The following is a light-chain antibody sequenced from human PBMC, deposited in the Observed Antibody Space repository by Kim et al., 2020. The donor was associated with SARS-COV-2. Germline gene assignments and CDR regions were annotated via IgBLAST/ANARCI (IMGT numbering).Light chain of an antibody. CDR3: QQRSNWPLYT. CDR2: DAS. Sequence: LSPGGRAPLSCRASQSVSSYLAWYQQKPGQAPRLLIYDASNRATGIPARFSGSGSGTDFTLTISSLEPEDFAVYYCQQRSNWPLYTFGQGTKLEI. J-gene: IGKJ2*01. CDR1: QSVSSY. V-gene: IGKV3-11*01.